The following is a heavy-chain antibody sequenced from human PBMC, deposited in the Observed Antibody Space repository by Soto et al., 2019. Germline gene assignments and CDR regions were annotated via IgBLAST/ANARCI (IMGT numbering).Heavy chain of an antibody. CDR3: ARVRSGELV. J-gene: IGHJ4*02. CDR1: GFTFSSYA. D-gene: IGHD3-10*01. CDR2: IGVGGGDR. Sequence: EVQLLESGGGLVQPGGSLRLSCAASGFTFSSYAMSWVRQAPGKGLEWVSIIGVGGGDRYYPESVKGRFTISRDNSGDTLYLKRNGLRDEDTAVYYCARVRSGELVWGKGTLFTVSS. V-gene: IGHV3-23*01.